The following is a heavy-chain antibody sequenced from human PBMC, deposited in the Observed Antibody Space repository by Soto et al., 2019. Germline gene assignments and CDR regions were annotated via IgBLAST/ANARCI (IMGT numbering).Heavy chain of an antibody. CDR1: GDSISSGGVS. CDR2: IYYYGNS. V-gene: IGHV4-61*08. D-gene: IGHD4-17*01. CDR3: ARDPRIYSDPYYFDR. J-gene: IGHJ4*02. Sequence: SETLSLTCAVSGDSISSGGVSWSWIRQPPGKGLEWIGYIYYYGNSFYNPSLKSRVTISVDTSKNQFSLNLTSVTAADTAMYYCARDPRIYSDPYYFDRWGLGTLVTVSS.